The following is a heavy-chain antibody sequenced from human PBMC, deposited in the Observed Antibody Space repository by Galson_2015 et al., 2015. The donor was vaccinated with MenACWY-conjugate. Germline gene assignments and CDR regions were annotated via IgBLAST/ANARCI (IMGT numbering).Heavy chain of an antibody. Sequence: ETLSLTCTVSGGSVSSGSYWTWIRQPPGKGLEWIGLIYSSGSTKYNPSLKSRVTISLDMSKNQVSLKLSSVTAADTAVYYCAREYNKGGQGTLVTASS. CDR3: AREYNK. CDR2: IYSSGST. J-gene: IGHJ4*02. V-gene: IGHV4-61*01. D-gene: IGHD1-14*01. CDR1: GGSVSSGSY.